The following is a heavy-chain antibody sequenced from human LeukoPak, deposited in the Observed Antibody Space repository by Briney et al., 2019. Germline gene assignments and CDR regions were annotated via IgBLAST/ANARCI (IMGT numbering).Heavy chain of an antibody. D-gene: IGHD1-26*01. J-gene: IGHJ5*02. CDR2: FDPEDGET. CDR1: GYTLTELS. CDR3: ATDLRGQQSPNWFDP. Sequence: ASVKVSCKVSGYTLTELSMHWVRQAPGKGLEWMGGFDPEDGETIYAQKFQGRVTMTEDTSTDTAYMELSSLRSEDTAVYYCATDLRGQQSPNWFDPWGQGTLVTVSS. V-gene: IGHV1-24*01.